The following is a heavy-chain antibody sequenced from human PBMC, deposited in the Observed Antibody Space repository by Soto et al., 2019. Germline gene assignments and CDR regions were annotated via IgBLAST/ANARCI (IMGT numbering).Heavy chain of an antibody. V-gene: IGHV1-18*01. CDR1: GYTFSNYG. D-gene: IGHD1-26*01. CDR3: ARVVPGAEAWFGP. CDR2: ISLYSDGT. J-gene: IGHJ5*02. Sequence: QVQLVQSGGEVKRPGASVKVSCKTSGYTFSNYGITWVRQAPGQPLEWLGWISLYSDGTNYAQKFQGGVSMTTDTSTTPAYMDLWSLRSDDTAAYYCARVVPGAEAWFGPWGQGTLVTVSS.